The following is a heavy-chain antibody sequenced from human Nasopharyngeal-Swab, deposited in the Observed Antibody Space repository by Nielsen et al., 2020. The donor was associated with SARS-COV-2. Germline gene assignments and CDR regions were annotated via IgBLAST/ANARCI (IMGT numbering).Heavy chain of an antibody. Sequence: ASVKVSCKASGYTFTSYYMHRVRQAPGQGLEWMGIINPSGGSTSYAQKFQGRVTITADESTSTAYMELSSLRSEDTAVYYCARDGPAASYGMDVWGQGTTVTVSS. CDR1: GYTFTSYY. CDR3: ARDGPAASYGMDV. V-gene: IGHV1-46*01. D-gene: IGHD2-2*01. J-gene: IGHJ6*02. CDR2: INPSGGST.